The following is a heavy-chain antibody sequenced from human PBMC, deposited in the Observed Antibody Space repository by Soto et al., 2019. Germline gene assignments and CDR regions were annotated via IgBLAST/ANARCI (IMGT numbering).Heavy chain of an antibody. D-gene: IGHD2-15*01. CDR2: IYYSGST. CDR1: GGSISSGGYY. V-gene: IGHV4-31*03. Sequence: QVQLQESGPGLVKPSQTLSLTCTVSGGSISSGGYYWSWIRQHPGKGLEWIGYIYYSGSTYYNPALKSRGTITVDTAKNQFSLKLSSVTAADTAVYYCARGGLGYCSGGSCYSAELSRYYYGMDVWGQGTTVTVSS. J-gene: IGHJ6*02. CDR3: ARGGLGYCSGGSCYSAELSRYYYGMDV.